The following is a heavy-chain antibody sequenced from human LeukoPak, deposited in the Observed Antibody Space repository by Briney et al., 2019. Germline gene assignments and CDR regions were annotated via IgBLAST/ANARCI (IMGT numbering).Heavy chain of an antibody. CDR3: ARYGLAYTYDF. V-gene: IGHV4-59*01. D-gene: IGHD3-16*01. Sequence: SETLSFTCTVSGGSISSYYWSRIRQPPGKGLEWIGYIYYSGSTNYNPSLRSRVTMSVDTSKNQFSLKLSSVTAADTAVYYCARYGLAYTYDFWGQGTLVTVSS. J-gene: IGHJ4*02. CDR2: IYYSGST. CDR1: GGSISSYY.